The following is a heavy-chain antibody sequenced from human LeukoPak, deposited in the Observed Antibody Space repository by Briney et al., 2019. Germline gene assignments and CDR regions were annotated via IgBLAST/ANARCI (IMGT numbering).Heavy chain of an antibody. J-gene: IGHJ4*02. CDR1: GFTFSSYA. V-gene: IGHV3-33*08. D-gene: IGHD3-22*01. CDR3: ARIYRDPYYYDSSGYLDY. CDR2: IWYDGSNK. Sequence: GGSLRLSCAASGFTFSSYAMSWVRQAPGKGLEWVAVIWYDGSNKYYADSVKGRFTISRDNSKNTLYLQMNSLRAEDTAVYYCARIYRDPYYYDSSGYLDYWGQGTLVTVSS.